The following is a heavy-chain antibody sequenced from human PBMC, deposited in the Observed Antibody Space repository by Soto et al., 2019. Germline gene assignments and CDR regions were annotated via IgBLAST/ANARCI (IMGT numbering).Heavy chain of an antibody. CDR1: GFTFTSSA. J-gene: IGHJ6*02. CDR2: IVVGSGNT. V-gene: IGHV1-58*01. D-gene: IGHD3-9*01. CDR3: AAGPSGYDILTGYTYYYYYGMDV. Sequence: EASVKVSCKASGFTFTSSAVQWVRQARGQRLEWIGWIVVGSGNTNYAQKFQERVTITRDMSTSTAYMELSSLRSEDTAVYYCAAGPSGYDILTGYTYYYYYGMDVWGQGTTVTVSS.